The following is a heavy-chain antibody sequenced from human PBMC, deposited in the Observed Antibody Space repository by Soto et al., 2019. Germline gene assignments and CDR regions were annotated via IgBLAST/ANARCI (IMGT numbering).Heavy chain of an antibody. V-gene: IGHV3-21*06. CDR3: ARESEDLTSNFDY. CDR2: ISSTTNYI. CDR1: GFTFTRYS. J-gene: IGHJ4*02. Sequence: GGSLRLSCAASGFTFTRYSMNWVRQAPGKGLECVSSISSTTNYIYYGDSMKGRFTISRDNAKNSLYLEMNSLRAEDTAVYYCARESEDLTSNFDYWGQGTLVTVSS.